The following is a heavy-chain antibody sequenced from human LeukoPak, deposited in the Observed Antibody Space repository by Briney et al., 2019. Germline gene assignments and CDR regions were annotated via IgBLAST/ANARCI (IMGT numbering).Heavy chain of an antibody. CDR2: ITGSGDNT. V-gene: IGHV3-23*01. CDR1: GFTVSQSY. Sequence: GGSLRLSCAASGFTVSQSYMSWVRQAPGKGLEWVSAITGSGDNTWYVDSAKGRFTISRDNSENILYLQMNSLRAEDTAVYYCAKEVHYDSGFTADYWGQGTLVIVSS. J-gene: IGHJ4*02. CDR3: AKEVHYDSGFTADY. D-gene: IGHD3-22*01.